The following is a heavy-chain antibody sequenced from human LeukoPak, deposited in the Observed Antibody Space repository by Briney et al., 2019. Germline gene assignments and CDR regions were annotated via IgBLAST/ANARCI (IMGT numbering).Heavy chain of an antibody. V-gene: IGHV1-18*01. D-gene: IGHD7-27*01. CDR1: GYTFTSYG. CDR3: ARAGDFMLEDSMDV. Sequence: AASVKVSCKASGYTFTSYGISWVRQAPGQGLEWMGWISAYNGNTNYAQKLQGRVTMTTDTSTSTAYMELRSLRSDDTAVYYCARAGDFMLEDSMDVWGQGTTVTVSS. J-gene: IGHJ6*02. CDR2: ISAYNGNT.